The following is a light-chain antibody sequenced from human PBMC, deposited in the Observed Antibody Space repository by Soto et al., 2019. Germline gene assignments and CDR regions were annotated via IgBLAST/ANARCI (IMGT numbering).Light chain of an antibody. V-gene: IGLV1-47*01. Sequence: QSVLTQPTSASGTPGQRVTISWSGSSSNIGSNYVYWYQQVPGTAPRLLMYRASQRPSGVPDRFSGSKSGTSASLAISGLRSEDEADYYCAAWDDTLNGLVFGGGTKLTVL. CDR3: AAWDDTLNGLV. CDR1: SSNIGSNY. CDR2: RAS. J-gene: IGLJ2*01.